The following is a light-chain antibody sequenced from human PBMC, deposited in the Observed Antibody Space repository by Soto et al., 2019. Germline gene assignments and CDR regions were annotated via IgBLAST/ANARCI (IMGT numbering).Light chain of an antibody. Sequence: THSPDTLSLPPGERATLSCRASQSIIIFLAWYQQKPGQAPRLLIYGASSRATGIPARFSGSGSGTEFTLTISSLQSEDFAVYYCQQYNNWPETFGQGTKVDI. CDR3: QQYNNWPET. CDR1: QSIIIF. J-gene: IGKJ1*01. CDR2: GAS. V-gene: IGKV3-15*01.